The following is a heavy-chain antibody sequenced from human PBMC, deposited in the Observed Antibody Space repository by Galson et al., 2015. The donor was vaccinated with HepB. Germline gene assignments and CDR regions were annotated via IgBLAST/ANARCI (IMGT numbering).Heavy chain of an antibody. Sequence: PALVKPTQTLTLTCTFSGFSLSTSGMCVSWIRQPPGKALEWLALIYWDNHKRYSPSLKSRLTVTKDTSKNQVVLTMTNMDPMDTATYYCAHSIEWWFEFDSWGLGTLVTVSS. J-gene: IGHJ5*01. D-gene: IGHD2-15*01. CDR1: GFSLSTSGMC. V-gene: IGHV2-5*08. CDR2: IYWDNHK. CDR3: AHSIEWWFEFDS.